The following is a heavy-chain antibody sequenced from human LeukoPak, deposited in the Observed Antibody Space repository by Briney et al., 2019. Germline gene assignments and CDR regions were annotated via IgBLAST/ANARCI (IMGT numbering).Heavy chain of an antibody. D-gene: IGHD1-1*01. CDR3: ARDHNYAFDN. Sequence: GGSLRLSCVASGFTFSTSAMNWVRQAPGKGLEWVSYLSSSSSAFNYADSVRGRFTISADKAKNSLYLQMNSLRVEDTAVYYCARDHNYAFDNWGQGTLVSVAS. J-gene: IGHJ4*02. V-gene: IGHV3-48*01. CDR2: LSSSSSAF. CDR1: GFTFSTSA.